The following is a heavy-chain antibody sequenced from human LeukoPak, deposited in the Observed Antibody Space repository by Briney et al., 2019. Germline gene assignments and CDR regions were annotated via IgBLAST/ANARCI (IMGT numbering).Heavy chain of an antibody. V-gene: IGHV3-53*01. Sequence: GGSLRLSCAASGFTVSSNYMSWVRQAPGKGLEWVSVIYSGGSTYYADSVKGRFTISRDNSKNTLYLQMNSLRAEDTAVYYCASTRDRGEPDYWGQGTLVTVSS. CDR2: IYSGGST. D-gene: IGHD3-10*01. CDR1: GFTVSSNY. J-gene: IGHJ4*02. CDR3: ASTRDRGEPDY.